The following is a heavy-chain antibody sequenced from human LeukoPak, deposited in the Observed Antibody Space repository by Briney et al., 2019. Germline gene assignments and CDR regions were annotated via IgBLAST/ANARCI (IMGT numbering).Heavy chain of an antibody. CDR1: GYTFTKYA. V-gene: IGHV1-3*03. CDR3: AREGYDSSGYYVDY. J-gene: IGHJ4*02. Sequence: TSVKVSCKASGYTFTKYAIHWVRQAPGHRLEWMGWITADDGDTKYSEDLQGRVTITSDTSASTAYMELSSLRSEDMAVYYCAREGYDSSGYYVDYWGQGTLVTVSS. D-gene: IGHD3-22*01. CDR2: ITADDGDT.